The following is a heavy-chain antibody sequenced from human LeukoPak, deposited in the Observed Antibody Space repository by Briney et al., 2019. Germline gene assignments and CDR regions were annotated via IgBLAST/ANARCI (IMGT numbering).Heavy chain of an antibody. CDR3: AKGGSYRGAFDY. CDR1: EFTFSSYW. CDR2: VNSDGSST. D-gene: IGHD4/OR15-4a*01. J-gene: IGHJ4*02. V-gene: IGHV3-74*01. Sequence: GGSLRLSCAASEFTFSSYWMHWVRQAPGKGLVWISRVNSDGSSTSYADSVKGRFTISRDNAKNSLYLQMNSLRAEDMALYYCAKGGSYRGAFDYWGQGTLVTVSS.